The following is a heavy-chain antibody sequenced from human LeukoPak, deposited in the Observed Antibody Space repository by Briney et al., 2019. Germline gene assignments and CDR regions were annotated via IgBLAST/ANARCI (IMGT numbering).Heavy chain of an antibody. CDR3: ARDVMVRGVPFYFDY. CDR1: GDSISNYY. J-gene: IGHJ4*02. V-gene: IGHV4-4*07. D-gene: IGHD3-10*01. CDR2: IYTSGST. Sequence: SETLSLTCTVSGDSISNYYWSWIRQPAGKGLEWIGRIYTSGSTNYNPPLKSRVTMSVDTSKNQFSLKLSSVTAADTAVYYCARDVMVRGVPFYFDYWGQGTLVTVSS.